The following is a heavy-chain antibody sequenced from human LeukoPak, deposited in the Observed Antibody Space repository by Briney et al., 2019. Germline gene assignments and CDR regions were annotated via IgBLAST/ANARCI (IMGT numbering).Heavy chain of an antibody. V-gene: IGHV4-31*11. CDR2: IYYSGNS. CDR3: ARAVDSSMATLPYYFDY. D-gene: IGHD5-24*01. J-gene: IGHJ4*02. Sequence: SETLSLTCAVYGGSFSGYYWSWLRQRPGKGLEWIGYIYYSGNSYYSPSLKSRVTISVDTSENQFSLKVNSVTAADTAAYYCARAVDSSMATLPYYFDYWGQGTLVTVSS. CDR1: GGSFSGYY.